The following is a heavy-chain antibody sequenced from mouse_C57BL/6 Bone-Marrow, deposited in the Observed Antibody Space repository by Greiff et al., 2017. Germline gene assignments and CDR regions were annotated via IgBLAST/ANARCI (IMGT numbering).Heavy chain of an antibody. CDR3: ARSKTMVSGEYAY. D-gene: IGHD2-2*01. Sequence: QVQLQQPGAELVKPGASVKMSCKASGYTFTSYWITWVKQRPGQGLEWIGDIYPGSGSTNYNEKFKSKATLTVDTSSSTAYLQLSSLTSEDSAVYYCARSKTMVSGEYAYWGKGALVTVSA. V-gene: IGHV1-55*01. J-gene: IGHJ3*01. CDR2: IYPGSGST. CDR1: GYTFTSYW.